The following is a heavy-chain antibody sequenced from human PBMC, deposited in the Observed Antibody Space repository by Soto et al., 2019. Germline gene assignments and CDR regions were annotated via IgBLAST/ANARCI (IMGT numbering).Heavy chain of an antibody. CDR3: VRRSVSHSNAFDF. CDR2: FIPIIGGG. CDR1: GGTFSNLA. Sequence: QVQLVQSGAEVKKPGSSVKVSCKASGGTFSNLAINWVRQAPGQGLEWMGGFIPIIGGGINAQKFQGRVTITSDESTSTAYIELRSLKSEDTAMYCCVRRSVSHSNAFDFWGQGTRVTVSS. V-gene: IGHV1-69*01. J-gene: IGHJ3*01. D-gene: IGHD2-15*01.